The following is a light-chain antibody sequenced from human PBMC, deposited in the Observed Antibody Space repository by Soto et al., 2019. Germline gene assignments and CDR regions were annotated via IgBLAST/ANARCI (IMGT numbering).Light chain of an antibody. CDR3: SSYTSSITLV. CDR2: DVT. J-gene: IGLJ3*02. CDR1: SSDIGAYNY. Sequence: QSVLTQPASVSGSPGQSITLSCTGTSSDIGAYNYVSWYQQHPGKAPKLLIYDVTHRPSGVSNRFSGFKSGNTASVTISGLQAEDESYYYCSSYTSSITLVFGGGTKVTVL. V-gene: IGLV2-14*03.